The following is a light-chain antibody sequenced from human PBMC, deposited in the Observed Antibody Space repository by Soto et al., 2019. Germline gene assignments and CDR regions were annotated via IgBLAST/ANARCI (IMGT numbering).Light chain of an antibody. V-gene: IGKV1-12*01. CDR2: SAS. J-gene: IGKJ4*01. Sequence: DIQMTQSPSSLSASVGDRVTITWRASQDIGTWLAWYQQNPGRDPKVIIYSASSWQIGVPSRFSGSGSGTEFTLTISSLQPEDFATYYCQKTTSFPLSFGGGTKVELK. CDR3: QKTTSFPLS. CDR1: QDIGTW.